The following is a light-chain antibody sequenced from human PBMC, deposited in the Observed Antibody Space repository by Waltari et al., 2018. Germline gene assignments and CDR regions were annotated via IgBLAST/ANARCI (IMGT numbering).Light chain of an antibody. Sequence: QTVVTQQPSFSVSPGGTVTLTCGLTSGSVSSHYYPSWYQQTPGQAPRTLNYNTNIRSSGVPDRFSGSILGNKAALTITGAQADDESDYYCVVYMGSDIWVFGGGTKLTVL. J-gene: IGLJ3*02. CDR3: VVYMGSDIWV. CDR1: SGSVSSHYY. V-gene: IGLV8-61*01. CDR2: NTN.